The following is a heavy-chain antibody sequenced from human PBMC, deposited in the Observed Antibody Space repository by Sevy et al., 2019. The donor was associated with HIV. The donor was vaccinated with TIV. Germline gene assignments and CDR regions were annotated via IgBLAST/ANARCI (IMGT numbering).Heavy chain of an antibody. CDR3: ARDGEYELVGGFDY. CDR2: ISSSSSYI. D-gene: IGHD2-2*01. J-gene: IGHJ4*02. Sequence: GGSLRLSCAASGFTFSSYSMNWVRQAPGKGLEWVSSISSSSSYIYYADSVKGRFTISRDNAKNSLYLQMNSLRAEDTAVYYGARDGEYELVGGFDYWGQGTLVTVSS. V-gene: IGHV3-21*01. CDR1: GFTFSSYS.